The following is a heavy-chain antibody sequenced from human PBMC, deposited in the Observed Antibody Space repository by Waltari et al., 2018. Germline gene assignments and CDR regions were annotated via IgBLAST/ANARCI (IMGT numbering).Heavy chain of an antibody. Sequence: QVQLQESGPGLVKPSQTLSLTCTVSGGSISSGDYYWSWIRQPPGKGLEWIGYIYYSGSTYYNPSLKRRVTISVDTSKNQFSLKLSSVTAADTAVYDCARGRSGQNAFDIWGQGTMVTVSS. CDR1: GGSISSGDYY. D-gene: IGHD3-3*01. CDR2: IYYSGST. CDR3: ARGRSGQNAFDI. J-gene: IGHJ3*02. V-gene: IGHV4-30-4*08.